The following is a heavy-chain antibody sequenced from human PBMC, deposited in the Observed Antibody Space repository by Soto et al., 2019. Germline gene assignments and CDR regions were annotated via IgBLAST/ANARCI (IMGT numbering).Heavy chain of an antibody. V-gene: IGHV2-5*02. CDR1: GFSLSTSGVG. CDR3: AHIRLEKRAGYYYYGMDV. Sequence: QITLKESGPTLVKPTQTLTLTCTFSGFSLSTSGVGVGWIRQPPGKALEWLALIYWDDDKRYSPSMKSRLTITKDTSKNHVVLTMTNMDPVDTATYYCAHIRLEKRAGYYYYGMDVWGQGTTVTVSS. J-gene: IGHJ6*02. CDR2: IYWDDDK.